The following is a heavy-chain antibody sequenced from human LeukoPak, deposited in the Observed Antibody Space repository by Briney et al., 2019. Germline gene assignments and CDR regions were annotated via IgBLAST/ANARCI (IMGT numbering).Heavy chain of an antibody. CDR3: AREGSVAQRGDYFDY. Sequence: KPSETLSLTCAVYGGSFSGYYWSWIRQPPGKGLEWIGEINHSGSTNCNPSLKSRATISIDTSKNQFSLKLSSVTAADTSVYYCAREGSVAQRGDYFDYWGQGTLVTVSS. CDR1: GGSFSGYY. D-gene: IGHD6-19*01. J-gene: IGHJ4*02. CDR2: INHSGST. V-gene: IGHV4-34*01.